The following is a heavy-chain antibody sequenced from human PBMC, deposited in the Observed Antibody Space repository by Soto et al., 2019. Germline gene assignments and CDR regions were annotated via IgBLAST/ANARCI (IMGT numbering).Heavy chain of an antibody. D-gene: IGHD3-3*01. CDR1: GYSISSGYY. Sequence: QVQLQESGPGLVKPSETLSLTCAVSGYSISSGYYWGWNRQPPGKGLEWIGSIYHSGSTYYNPSLRSRVTISVDTSKNQFSLKLSSVTAADTAVYYCARDGTYYDFWSGYQSFAYWGQGTLVTVSS. J-gene: IGHJ4*02. CDR2: IYHSGST. V-gene: IGHV4-38-2*02. CDR3: ARDGTYYDFWSGYQSFAY.